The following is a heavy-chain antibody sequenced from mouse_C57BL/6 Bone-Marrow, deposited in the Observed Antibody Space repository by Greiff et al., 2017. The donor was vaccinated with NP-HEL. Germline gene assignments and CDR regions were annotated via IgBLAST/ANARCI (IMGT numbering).Heavy chain of an antibody. CDR3: TETAQATYPFDY. CDR1: GFNIKDDY. J-gene: IGHJ2*01. V-gene: IGHV14-4*01. Sequence: VQLQQSGAELVRPGASVKLSCTASGFNIKDDYMHWVKQRPEQGLEWIGWIDPENGDTEYASKFQGKATITADTSSNTAYRQLSSLTSEDTAVYYCTETAQATYPFDYWGQGTTLTVSS. D-gene: IGHD3-2*02. CDR2: IDPENGDT.